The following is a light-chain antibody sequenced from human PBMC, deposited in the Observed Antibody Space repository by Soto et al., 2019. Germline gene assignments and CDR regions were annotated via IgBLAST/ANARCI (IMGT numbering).Light chain of an antibody. Sequence: ESVLTQSPGTLSLSPGERATLSCRASQSVSSNYLAWYQQKPGQAPRLLIYGASTRATGIPDRFSGSGSGTDFTLTINSLAPEDFAVYYCQQRSNWITFGQGTRLVIK. CDR1: QSVSSNY. J-gene: IGKJ5*01. CDR3: QQRSNWIT. CDR2: GAS. V-gene: IGKV3D-20*02.